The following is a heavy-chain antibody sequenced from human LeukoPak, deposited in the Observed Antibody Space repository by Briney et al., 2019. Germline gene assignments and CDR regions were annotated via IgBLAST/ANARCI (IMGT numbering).Heavy chain of an antibody. J-gene: IGHJ5*02. V-gene: IGHV3-74*03. D-gene: IGHD5-18*01. CDR1: GFTFSSYW. Sequence: GGPLRLSCAASGFTFSSYWMHWVRHAPGKGLVWVSGTNTDGSSTMYADSVKGRFTIARDNAKNTLYLQMNSLRAEDTAVYFCASGKYRYGDNWFDPWGQGTLVTVSS. CDR3: ASGKYRYGDNWFDP. CDR2: TNTDGSST.